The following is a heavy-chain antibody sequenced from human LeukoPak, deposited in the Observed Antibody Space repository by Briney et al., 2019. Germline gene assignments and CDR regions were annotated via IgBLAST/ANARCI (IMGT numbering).Heavy chain of an antibody. J-gene: IGHJ4*02. Sequence: GASVKVSCKASGYTFTTFGISWVRQAPGQGLKWMGWISAYNADTNYAQKLQGRVTMTTDTPTSTVYMELGSLRSDDTAVYYCARSTLNYDFWSGYSDFWGQGTLVTVSS. CDR3: ARSTLNYDFWSGYSDF. D-gene: IGHD3-3*01. CDR2: ISAYNADT. V-gene: IGHV1-18*01. CDR1: GYTFTTFG.